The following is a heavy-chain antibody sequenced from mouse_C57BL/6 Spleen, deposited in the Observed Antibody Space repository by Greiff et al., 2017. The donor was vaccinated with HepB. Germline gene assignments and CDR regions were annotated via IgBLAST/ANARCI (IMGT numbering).Heavy chain of an antibody. CDR1: GYTFTDYY. V-gene: IGHV1-19*01. CDR2: INPYNGGT. D-gene: IGHD2-4*01. Sequence: VQLQQSGPVLVKPGASVKMSCKASGYTFTDYYMNWVKQSHGKSLEWIGVINPYNGGTSYNQKFKGKATLTVDKSSSTAYMELNSLTSEDSAVYYCASIYYDYDAAYWGQGTLVTVSA. J-gene: IGHJ3*01. CDR3: ASIYYDYDAAY.